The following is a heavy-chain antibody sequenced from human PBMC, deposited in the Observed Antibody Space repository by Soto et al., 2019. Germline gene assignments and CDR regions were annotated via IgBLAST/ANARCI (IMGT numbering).Heavy chain of an antibody. CDR1: GFTFSRYW. CDR3: ARGDTPMITGMDSFDI. CDR2: IKQDGTEK. Sequence: GGSLRLSCAASGFTFSRYWMNWVRQAPGKGLEWVANIKQDGTEKNYVDSVKGRFTISRDNARDSLYLQMDSLRAEDTAVYFCARGDTPMITGMDSFDIWGQGTMVTVSS. J-gene: IGHJ3*02. D-gene: IGHD5-18*01. V-gene: IGHV3-7*01.